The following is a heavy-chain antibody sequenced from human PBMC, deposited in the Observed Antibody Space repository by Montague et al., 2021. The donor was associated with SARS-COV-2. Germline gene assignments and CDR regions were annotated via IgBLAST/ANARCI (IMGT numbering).Heavy chain of an antibody. Sequence: SETLSLTCAVHGGSFSTYSWNWIRQPPGKGLEWIGEIHHGGSTNYNPSLKSRVTISADTSKNHFSLELTSVAAADTAVYYCARLGDGVVPSPILGVGPYYSYYYMDVWGKGTTVTVSS. CDR3: ARLGDGVVPSPILGVGPYYSYYYMDV. V-gene: IGHV4-34*01. CDR2: IHHGGST. J-gene: IGHJ6*03. CDR1: GGSFSTYS. D-gene: IGHD3-10*01.